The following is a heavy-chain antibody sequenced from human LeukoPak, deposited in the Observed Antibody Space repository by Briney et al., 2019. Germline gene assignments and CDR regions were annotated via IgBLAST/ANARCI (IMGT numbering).Heavy chain of an antibody. Sequence: GGSLRLSCAASGFTFSSYEMNWVRQAPGKGLEWVSYISSSGSTIYYAGSVKGRFTISRDNAKNSLYLQMNSLKTGDTAVYYCARAESGYDSYFDYWGQGTLVTVSS. J-gene: IGHJ4*02. CDR3: ARAESGYDSYFDY. CDR1: GFTFSSYE. D-gene: IGHD5-12*01. V-gene: IGHV3-48*03. CDR2: ISSSGSTI.